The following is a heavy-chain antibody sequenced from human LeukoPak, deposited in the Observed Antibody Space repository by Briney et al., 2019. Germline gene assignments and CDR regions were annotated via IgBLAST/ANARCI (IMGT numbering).Heavy chain of an antibody. CDR2: ISGSGGST. CDR1: GFTFGDYA. CDR3: AKDALYSSSWYN. V-gene: IGHV3-23*01. Sequence: PGGSLRLSCTTSGFTFGDYAMTWIRQAPGKGLEWVSAISGSGGSTYYADSVKGRFTISRDNSKNTLYLQMNSLRAEDTAVYYCAKDALYSSSWYNWGQGTLVTVSS. J-gene: IGHJ4*02. D-gene: IGHD6-13*01.